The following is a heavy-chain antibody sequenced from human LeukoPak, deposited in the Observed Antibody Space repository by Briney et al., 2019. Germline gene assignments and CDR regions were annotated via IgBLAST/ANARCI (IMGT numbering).Heavy chain of an antibody. CDR1: GFTFSSYS. Sequence: PGGSLRLSCAASGFTFSSYSMNWVRQAPGKGLEWVSYISSSSSTIYYADSVKGRFTISRDNAKNSLYLQMNSLRDEDTAVYYCAIYNYYDSSGCYYFDYWGQGTLVTVSS. CDR3: AIYNYYDSSGCYYFDY. V-gene: IGHV3-48*02. CDR2: ISSSSSTI. D-gene: IGHD3-22*01. J-gene: IGHJ4*02.